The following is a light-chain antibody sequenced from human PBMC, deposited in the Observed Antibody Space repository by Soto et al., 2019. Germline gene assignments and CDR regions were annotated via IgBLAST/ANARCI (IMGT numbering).Light chain of an antibody. V-gene: IGLV2-14*01. CDR1: SSDIGGYNY. J-gene: IGLJ2*01. CDR2: DVS. CDR3: SSYTSSSTLI. Sequence: QSVLTQPASVSGSPGQSITISCTGTSSDIGGYNYVSWYQQHPDKAPNLIIYDVSDRPSGVSNRISGSKSGNTASLTISGLQAEDEADYYCSSYTSSSTLIFGGGTKVTVL.